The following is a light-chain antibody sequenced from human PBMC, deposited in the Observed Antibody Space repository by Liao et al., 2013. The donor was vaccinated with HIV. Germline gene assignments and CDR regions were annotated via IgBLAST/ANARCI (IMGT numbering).Light chain of an antibody. V-gene: IGLV3-1*01. CDR3: QVWDSSSDHYV. CDR1: KLGDKY. Sequence: SYELTQPPSVSVSPGQTASITCSGDKLGDKYACWYQQRPGQSPVLVIYQDSKRPSGIPERFSGSNSVNTATLTISRVEAGDEADYYCQVWDSSSDHYVFGTGTKVTVL. J-gene: IGLJ1*01. CDR2: QDS.